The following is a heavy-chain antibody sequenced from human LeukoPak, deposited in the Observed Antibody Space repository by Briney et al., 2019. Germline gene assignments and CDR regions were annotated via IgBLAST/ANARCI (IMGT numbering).Heavy chain of an antibody. J-gene: IGHJ1*01. V-gene: IGHV4-4*07. CDR1: GGSISSYY. CDR3: ARASGYYDSGGYVSEYFQH. D-gene: IGHD3-22*01. Sequence: SETLSLTCTVSGGSISSYYWSWIRQPAGKGLEWIGRIYTSGSSTYNPSLKGRVTMSLDTSKNQFSLKLSSVTAADTAVYYCARASGYYDSGGYVSEYFQHWGQGTLVTVSS. CDR2: IYTSGSS.